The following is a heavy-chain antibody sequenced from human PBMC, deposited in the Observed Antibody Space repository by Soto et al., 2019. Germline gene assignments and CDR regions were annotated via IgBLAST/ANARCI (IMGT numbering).Heavy chain of an antibody. J-gene: IGHJ4*02. CDR3: ARRLTASVTAMGY. V-gene: IGHV3-30-3*01. Sequence: ESGGGVVQPGRSLRLSCSASGFTFSDYALHWVRQAPGKGLEWVAVISDDGINKYIADSVKGRFIISRDNSKNTVFLQMRSLGLEDTAIYYCARRLTASVTAMGYWGQGTLVTVSS. D-gene: IGHD2-21*02. CDR1: GFTFSDYA. CDR2: ISDDGINK.